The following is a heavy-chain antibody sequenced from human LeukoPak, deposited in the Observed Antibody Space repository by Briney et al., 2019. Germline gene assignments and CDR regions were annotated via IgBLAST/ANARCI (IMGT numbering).Heavy chain of an antibody. CDR1: GYSISSGYY. CDR3: ARAYSSSYPFFYYYYYMDV. J-gene: IGHJ6*03. D-gene: IGHD6-6*01. Sequence: SETRSLTCTVSGYSISSGYYWGWIRQPPGKGLEWIGSICHSGSTYYNPSLKSRVTISVDTSKNQFSLKLSPVTAADTAVYYCARAYSSSYPFFYYYYYMDVWGKGTTVTVSS. CDR2: ICHSGST. V-gene: IGHV4-38-2*02.